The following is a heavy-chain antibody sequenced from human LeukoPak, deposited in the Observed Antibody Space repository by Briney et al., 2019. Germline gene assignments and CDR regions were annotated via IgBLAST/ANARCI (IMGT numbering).Heavy chain of an antibody. Sequence: GGSLRLSCAASGFTFSSHGMNWVRQTPGKGLEWVSYISKTSNTRDYADSVKGRFTISRDNDKNSLSLQMNSLRDEDTAVYYCARGGKIALAGTRSPQYFQHWGQGTLVTVSS. V-gene: IGHV3-48*02. CDR1: GFTFSSHG. J-gene: IGHJ1*01. D-gene: IGHD6-19*01. CDR3: ARGGKIALAGTRSPQYFQH. CDR2: ISKTSNTR.